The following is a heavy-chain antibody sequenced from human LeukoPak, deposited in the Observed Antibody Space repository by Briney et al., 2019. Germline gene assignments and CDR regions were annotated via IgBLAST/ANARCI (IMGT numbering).Heavy chain of an antibody. CDR3: ARGESGGLRYNYYYMDV. D-gene: IGHD4-23*01. Sequence: SETLSLTCAVYGGSFSGYYWSWIRQPPGKGLEWIGEINHSGSTSYNPSLKSRVTISVDTSKNQFSLKLSSVTAADTAVYYCARGESGGLRYNYYYMDVWGKGTTVTVSS. CDR1: GGSFSGYY. J-gene: IGHJ6*03. V-gene: IGHV4-34*01. CDR2: INHSGST.